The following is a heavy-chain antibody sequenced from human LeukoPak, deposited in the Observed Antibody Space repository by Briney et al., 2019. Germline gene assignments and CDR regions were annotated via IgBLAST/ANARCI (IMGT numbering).Heavy chain of an antibody. CDR2: INPSGGST. D-gene: IGHD1-7*01. V-gene: IGHV1-46*03. CDR1: GYTFTSYY. CDR3: ARVSPVLELRGGYFDY. Sequence: ASVKVSCKASGYTFTSYYMHWVRQAPGQGLEWMGIINPSGGSTSCAQKFQGRVTMTRDTSTSIVYMELSSLRSEDTAVYYCARVSPVLELRGGYFDYWGQGTLVTVSS. J-gene: IGHJ4*02.